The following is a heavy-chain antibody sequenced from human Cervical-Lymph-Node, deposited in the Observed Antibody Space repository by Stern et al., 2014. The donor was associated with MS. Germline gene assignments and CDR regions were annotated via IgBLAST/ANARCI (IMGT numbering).Heavy chain of an antibody. CDR1: GVAFSTYG. V-gene: IGHV3-30*03. CDR3: ARGSDWYPLDY. Sequence: VQLVESGGGVVQPGRSLRLSCSPSGVAFSTYGMHWVRQAPGKGLERVALISFDGAKTYYADSVKGRFTISRDNPKTTLYLQMKRLRGEDTAVYYCARGSDWYPLDYWGQGTLVTVSS. CDR2: ISFDGAKT. D-gene: IGHD6-19*01. J-gene: IGHJ4*02.